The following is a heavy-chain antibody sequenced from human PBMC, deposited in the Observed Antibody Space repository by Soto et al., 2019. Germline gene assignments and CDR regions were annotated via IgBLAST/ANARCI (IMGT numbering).Heavy chain of an antibody. Sequence: QVQLVQSGAEMKKPGSSVKVSCRSSGDTFSTYGLVWVRQAPGQGLEWMGGIIPIFGTTHYAQKFQGRVTITADESTSTAYMELSSLRSEDTAVYYCAKGDRLTMSNLWFDTWGQGTLVTVSS. J-gene: IGHJ5*02. CDR1: GDTFSTYG. D-gene: IGHD3-10*02. CDR2: IIPIFGTT. V-gene: IGHV1-69*01. CDR3: AKGDRLTMSNLWFDT.